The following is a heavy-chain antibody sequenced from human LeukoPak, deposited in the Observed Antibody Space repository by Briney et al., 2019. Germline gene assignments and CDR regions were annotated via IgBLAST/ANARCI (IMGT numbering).Heavy chain of an antibody. V-gene: IGHV4-38-2*02. CDR1: YGSISSYY. CDR3: ARGFGLGELSTPSTAYFDY. J-gene: IGHJ4*02. Sequence: SETLSLTCIVSYGSISSYYWSWIRQPPGKGLEWIGSIYHSGSTYYNPSLKSRVTISVDTSKNQFSLKLSSVTAADTAVYYCARGFGLGELSTPSTAYFDYWGQGTLVTVSS. D-gene: IGHD3-16*02. CDR2: IYHSGST.